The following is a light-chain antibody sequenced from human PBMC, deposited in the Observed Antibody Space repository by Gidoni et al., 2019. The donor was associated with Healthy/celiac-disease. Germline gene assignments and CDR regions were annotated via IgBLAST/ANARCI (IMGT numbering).Light chain of an antibody. CDR3: QQLNSYPWT. V-gene: IGKV1-9*01. CDR1: QGISSY. Sequence: TQSPSSLSASVGDRVTITCRASQGISSYLAWYQQKPGKAPKLLIYAASTLQSGVPSRFSGSGSGTDFTLTISSLPPEDFATYYCQQLNSYPWTFGQGTKVEIK. J-gene: IGKJ1*01. CDR2: AAS.